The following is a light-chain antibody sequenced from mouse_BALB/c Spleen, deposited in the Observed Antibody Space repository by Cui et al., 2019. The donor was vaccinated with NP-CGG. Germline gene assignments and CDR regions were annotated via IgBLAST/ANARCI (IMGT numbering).Light chain of an antibody. CDR2: GTN. CDR3: ALWYSNHWV. CDR1: TGAVTTSNY. Sequence: QAVVTQEYALTTSPGETVTLTCRSSTGAVTTSNYANWVQEKPDHVFTGLIGGTNNRTPGVPARFSGSLIGDKAALTITGAQTEDEAIYFCALWYSNHWVFGGGTKLTVL. J-gene: IGLJ1*01. V-gene: IGLV1*01.